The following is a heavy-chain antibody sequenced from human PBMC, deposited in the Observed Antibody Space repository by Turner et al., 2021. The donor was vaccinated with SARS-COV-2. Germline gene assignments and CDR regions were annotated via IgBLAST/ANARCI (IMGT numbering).Heavy chain of an antibody. CDR3: LTPRIAGAGTAFDP. J-gene: IGHJ5*02. Sequence: LTCTVSGGSISSGGYYWSWIRQHPGKGLEWIGYIYYSGSTYYNPSLKSRVTISFFLSNRKRHTKSLCDWSSDVCSSDLTPRIAGAGTAFDPWGQGTLVTVFS. V-gene: IGHV4-31*03. D-gene: IGHD6-19*01. CDR2: IYYSGST. CDR1: GGSISSGGYY.